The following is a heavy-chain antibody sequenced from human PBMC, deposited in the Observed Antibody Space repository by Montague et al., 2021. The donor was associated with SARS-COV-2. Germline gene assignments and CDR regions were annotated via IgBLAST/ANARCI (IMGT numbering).Heavy chain of an antibody. CDR2: ISSNGKT. J-gene: IGHJ2*01. CDR3: ARRGYYDSAGYHWHLDL. V-gene: IGHV4-4*09. D-gene: IGHD3-22*01. Sequence: SETLSLICTVSGGSINDHYRRWIRQSPGKGLEWIGYISSNGKTNYNPSLKSRVTLSADASRNEFSLKLDSVTAADTAVYFCARRGYYDSAGYHWHLDLWGRGMLVTVSS. CDR1: GGSINDHY.